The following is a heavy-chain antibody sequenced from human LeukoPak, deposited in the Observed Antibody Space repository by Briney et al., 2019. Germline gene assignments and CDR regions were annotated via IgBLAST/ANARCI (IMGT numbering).Heavy chain of an antibody. V-gene: IGHV4-39*07. Sequence: KSSETLSLTCTVSGGSISSSSYYWGWIRQPPGKGLEWIGSIYYSGSTYYNPSLKSRVTISVDTSKNQFSLKLSSVTAADTAVYYCARSELCSSTSCYGLPNYLGWGQGTLVTVSS. CDR2: IYYSGST. D-gene: IGHD2-2*01. CDR3: ARSELCSSTSCYGLPNYLG. CDR1: GGSISSSSYY. J-gene: IGHJ4*02.